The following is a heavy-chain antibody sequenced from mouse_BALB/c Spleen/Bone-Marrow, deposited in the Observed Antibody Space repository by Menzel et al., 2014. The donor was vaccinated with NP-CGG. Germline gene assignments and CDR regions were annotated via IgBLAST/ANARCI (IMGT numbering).Heavy chain of an antibody. CDR3: ARYNYGSSQFAY. D-gene: IGHD1-1*01. Sequence: VQLQQSGAELVKPGASVKLSCTASGFNIKDTYMRWVKQRPEQGLEWIGRIDPANGNTKYDPKFQGKATITADTSSNTAYLQLSSLTSEDTAVYYCARYNYGSSQFAYWGQGTLVTISA. CDR1: GFNIKDTY. V-gene: IGHV14-3*02. J-gene: IGHJ3*01. CDR2: IDPANGNT.